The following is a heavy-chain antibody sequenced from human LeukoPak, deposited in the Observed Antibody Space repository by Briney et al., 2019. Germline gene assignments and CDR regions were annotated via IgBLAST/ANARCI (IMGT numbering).Heavy chain of an antibody. CDR3: ARGTHWVKDDSSGWFQDY. V-gene: IGHV3-30*03. Sequence: GGSLRLSCAASGFTFSSYAMHGVRQAPGKGREWVAMISYDASNKYYADSVKRRFTISRDNSKNTLYLQMNTLRPEDTALYYSARGTHWVKDDSSGWFQDYSGQGTLVTVSS. J-gene: IGHJ4*02. D-gene: IGHD6-19*01. CDR1: GFTFSSYA. CDR2: ISYDASNK.